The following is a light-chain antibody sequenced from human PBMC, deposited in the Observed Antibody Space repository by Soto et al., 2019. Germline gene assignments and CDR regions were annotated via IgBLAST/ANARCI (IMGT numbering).Light chain of an antibody. V-gene: IGKV1-5*03. J-gene: IGKJ4*01. CDR1: QSISSW. Sequence: DIQMTQSPSTLSASVGDRVTITCRASQSISSWLAWYQQKPGKAPKLLIYKASSLESGVPSRFSGSGSGTEFTLTIRSLQPDDFATYYCQQYNSYSPLNCGGGNKGDIK. CDR3: QQYNSYSPLN. CDR2: KAS.